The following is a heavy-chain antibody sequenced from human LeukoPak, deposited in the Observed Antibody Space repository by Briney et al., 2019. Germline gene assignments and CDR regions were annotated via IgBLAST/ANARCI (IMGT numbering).Heavy chain of an antibody. CDR2: IIPIFGTA. CDR1: GGTFSSYA. J-gene: IGHJ6*03. Sequence: ASVTVSCKASGGTFSSYAISWVRQAPGQGLEWMGGIIPIFGTANYAQKFQGRVTITADKSTSTAYMELSSLRSEDTAVYYCARDFPESRSGYYYYMDVWGKGTTVTVSS. V-gene: IGHV1-69*06. CDR3: ARDFPESRSGYYYYMDV.